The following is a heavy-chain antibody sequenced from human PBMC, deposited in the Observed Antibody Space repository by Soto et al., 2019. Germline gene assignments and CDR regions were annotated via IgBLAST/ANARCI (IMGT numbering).Heavy chain of an antibody. J-gene: IGHJ4*02. D-gene: IGHD2-15*01. CDR2: IYYRGST. V-gene: IGHV4-59*01. CDR1: GGSIRGYY. Sequence: LQTLSLTCTVSGGSIRGYYWTWIRKQPGKGLQYIGYIYYRGSTNYNPSLKSRVTISVDTSKNQFSLKLSSVTAADTAVYYCARYPGYCSGSSCRRHFDYWGQGTLVTVSS. CDR3: ARYPGYCSGSSCRRHFDY.